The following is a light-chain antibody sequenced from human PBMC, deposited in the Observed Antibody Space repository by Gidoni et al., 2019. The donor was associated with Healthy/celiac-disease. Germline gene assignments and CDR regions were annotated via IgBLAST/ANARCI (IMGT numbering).Light chain of an antibody. Sequence: DIQMTQSPSSLSASVGDRVTITCQASQDISNYLNWYQQKPGKAPKLLIYDASNLETGVPSRFSGSGSGTDFTFTISSLQPEDIATYYCQQYDNLRQGFTFGPGTKVDIK. V-gene: IGKV1-33*01. CDR3: QQYDNLRQGFT. J-gene: IGKJ3*01. CDR1: QDISNY. CDR2: DAS.